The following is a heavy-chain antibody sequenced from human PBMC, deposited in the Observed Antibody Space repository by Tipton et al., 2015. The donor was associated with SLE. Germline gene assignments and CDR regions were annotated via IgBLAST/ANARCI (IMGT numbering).Heavy chain of an antibody. V-gene: IGHV4-59*11. CDR1: GGSLGGHY. D-gene: IGHD1-1*01. CDR2: IYYSGST. Sequence: TLSLTCTVSGGSLGGHYWSWIRQPPGKGLEWIWYIYYSGSTVYNPSLQSRLTLSVDTSKSQFSLKLTSVTAADTAMYYCARDKQPGDYWGQGTLVTVSS. J-gene: IGHJ4*02. CDR3: ARDKQPGDY.